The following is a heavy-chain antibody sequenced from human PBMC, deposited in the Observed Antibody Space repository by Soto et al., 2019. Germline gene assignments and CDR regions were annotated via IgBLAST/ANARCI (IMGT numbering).Heavy chain of an antibody. CDR2: ISHGATRK. Sequence: PGGSLRLSCSASRFTFSDYGMHLVRQAPGKGLEWVAGISHGATRKSYSDSVKGRFIISRDNSKKMLYLQLNSLRREDTAVYSCAKDWVGGSNRYQLDYWGRGTLVTVSS. D-gene: IGHD4-4*01. CDR1: RFTFSDYG. V-gene: IGHV3-30*18. J-gene: IGHJ4*02. CDR3: AKDWVGGSNRYQLDY.